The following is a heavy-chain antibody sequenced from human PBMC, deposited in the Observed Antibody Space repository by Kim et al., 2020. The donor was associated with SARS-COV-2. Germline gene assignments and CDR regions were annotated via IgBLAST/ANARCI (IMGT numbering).Heavy chain of an antibody. J-gene: IGHJ4*02. V-gene: IGHV4-59*09. CDR3: ARGLGIAAAAPRY. D-gene: IGHD6-13*01. Sequence: SNPSLKSRVTISVDTSKNQFSLRLSSVTAADTAVYYCARGLGIAAAAPRYWGQGTLVTVSS.